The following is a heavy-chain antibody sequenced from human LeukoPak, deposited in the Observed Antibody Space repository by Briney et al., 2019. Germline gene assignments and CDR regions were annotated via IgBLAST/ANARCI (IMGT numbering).Heavy chain of an antibody. D-gene: IGHD6-13*01. CDR3: ARDIPGSSWYIYYYYGMDV. J-gene: IGHJ6*02. V-gene: IGHV1-3*04. CDR2: INTGNGNT. Sequence: ASVKVSCKASGYTFTSYAMHWVRQAPGQRLEWVGWINTGNGNTKYSQKLQGRVTMTTDTSTSTAYMELRSLRSDDTAVYYCARDIPGSSWYIYYYYGMDVWGQGTTVTVSS. CDR1: GYTFTSYA.